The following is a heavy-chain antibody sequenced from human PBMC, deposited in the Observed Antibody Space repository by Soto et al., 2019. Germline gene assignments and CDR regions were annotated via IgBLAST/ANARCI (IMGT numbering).Heavy chain of an antibody. Sequence: PVGSLRLSCAASGFSVGGNYMSWVRQAPGKGLECVSLTYSGGNPYYADYVKGRFTLSRDNSKNTLYLQMNSLRVEDTAVYFCARGPNSDCWGQGTLVTVSS. D-gene: IGHD2-21*01. J-gene: IGHJ4*02. CDR1: GFSVGGNY. CDR3: ARGPNSDC. V-gene: IGHV3-53*01. CDR2: TYSGGNP.